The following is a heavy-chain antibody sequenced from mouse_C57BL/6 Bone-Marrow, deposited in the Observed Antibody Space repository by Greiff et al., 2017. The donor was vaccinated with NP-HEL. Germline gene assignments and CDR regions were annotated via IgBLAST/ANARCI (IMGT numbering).Heavy chain of an antibody. CDR1: GYTFTSYG. V-gene: IGHV1-81*01. CDR2: IYPRSGNT. CDR3: ASWGFAY. D-gene: IGHD4-1*01. Sequence: VQLQQSGAELARPGASVKLSCKASGYTFTSYGISWVKQRTGQGLEWIGEIYPRSGNTYYTEKFKGKATMTADKSSSTASMELRILTSEDSAVYFCASWGFAYWGQGTLVTVSA. J-gene: IGHJ3*01.